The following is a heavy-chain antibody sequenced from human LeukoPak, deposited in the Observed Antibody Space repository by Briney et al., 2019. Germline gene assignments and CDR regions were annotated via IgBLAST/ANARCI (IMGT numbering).Heavy chain of an antibody. CDR2: IYYSGST. CDR1: GGSISSSSYY. CDR3: ARQPWGSYYYYYMDV. J-gene: IGHJ6*03. D-gene: IGHD3-10*01. Sequence: SETLSLTCTVSGGSISSSSYYWGWIRQPPGKGLEWIGSIYYSGSTYYNPSLKSRVTISVDTSKNQFSLKLSSVTAADTAVYYCARQPWGSYYYYYMDVWGKGTTVTISS. V-gene: IGHV4-39*01.